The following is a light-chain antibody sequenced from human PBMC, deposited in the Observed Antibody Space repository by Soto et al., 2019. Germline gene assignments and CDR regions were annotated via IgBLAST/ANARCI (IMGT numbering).Light chain of an antibody. V-gene: IGKV3-11*01. CDR2: DAS. CDR1: QSVSSY. J-gene: IGKJ4*01. Sequence: EIVLTQSPATLSLSPGERATLSCRASQSVSSYLAWYQQKPGQAPNLLIYDASNMATGIPARFSGSGSGTDFTLTISSLEPEDFAVYYCQQRSNWPLTFGGGTNVEIK. CDR3: QQRSNWPLT.